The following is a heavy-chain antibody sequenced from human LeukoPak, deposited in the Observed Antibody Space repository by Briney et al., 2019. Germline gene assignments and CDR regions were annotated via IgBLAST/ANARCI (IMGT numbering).Heavy chain of an antibody. CDR1: GFTFDDYA. V-gene: IGHV3-9*03. D-gene: IGHD6-19*01. CDR2: ISWNSGSI. J-gene: IGHJ3*02. CDR3: AKSKRWAVAETFGDAFDI. Sequence: GGSLRLSCAASGFTFDDYAMHWVRQAPGKGLEWVSGISWNSGSIGYADSVKGRFTISRDNAKNSLYLQMNSLRAEDMALYYCAKSKRWAVAETFGDAFDIWGQGTMVTVSS.